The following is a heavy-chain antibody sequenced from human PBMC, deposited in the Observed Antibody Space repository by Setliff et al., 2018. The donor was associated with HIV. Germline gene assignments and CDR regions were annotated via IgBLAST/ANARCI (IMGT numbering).Heavy chain of an antibody. CDR2: INPNSGGT. Sequence: ASVKVSCKASGYFFTGYYMYWVRQAPGQGLEWMGRINPNSGGTNYAQKFEGRVTITADKSTTTAYMELSSLRSEDTAVYYCARPRASYSNSWSDWGQGTLVTVSS. V-gene: IGHV1-2*06. CDR1: GYFFTGYY. CDR3: ARPRASYSNSWSD. J-gene: IGHJ4*02. D-gene: IGHD6-13*01.